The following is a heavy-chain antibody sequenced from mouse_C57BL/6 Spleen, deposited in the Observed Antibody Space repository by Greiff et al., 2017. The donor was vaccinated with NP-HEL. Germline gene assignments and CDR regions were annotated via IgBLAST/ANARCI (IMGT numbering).Heavy chain of an antibody. D-gene: IGHD4-1*01. J-gene: IGHJ1*03. CDR1: GYTFTSYW. CDR2: IDPSDSYT. Sequence: QVQLQQPGAELVMPGASVKLSCKASGYTFTSYWMHWVKQRPGQGLEWIGEIDPSDSYTNYIQKFKGKSTLTVDKSSSTAYMQLSSLTSEDSAVYYCARKGLTGTGYWYFDVWGTGTTVTVSS. CDR3: ARKGLTGTGYWYFDV. V-gene: IGHV1-69*01.